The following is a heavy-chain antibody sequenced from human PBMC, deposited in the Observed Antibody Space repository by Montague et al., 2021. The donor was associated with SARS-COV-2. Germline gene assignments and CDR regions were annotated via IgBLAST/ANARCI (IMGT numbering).Heavy chain of an antibody. J-gene: IGHJ6*02. CDR2: IKPDGGEK. D-gene: IGHD1-26*01. Sequence: SLRLSCEASGFTFSSYWMSWVRQTPGKGLEWVANIKPDGGEKHYVDSXKGRFTISRDNAKNSLNLQMDSLRAEDTALYYWARDSRIVGATGGMDVWGQGTTVIVSS. CDR3: ARDSRIVGATGGMDV. V-gene: IGHV3-7*03. CDR1: GFTFSSYW.